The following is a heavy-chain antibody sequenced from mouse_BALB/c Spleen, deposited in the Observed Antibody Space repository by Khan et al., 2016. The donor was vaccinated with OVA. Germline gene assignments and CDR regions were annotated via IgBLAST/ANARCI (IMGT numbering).Heavy chain of an antibody. CDR3: ARTARIKY. CDR2: ISYSGST. Sequence: EVQLQESGPGLVKPSQSLSLTCTVTGYSFTSGYGWNWIRQFPGNKLEWMGYISYSGSTNYHPSFKSRISITRDTSKNQFFLQLNSVTTEDTATYYCARTARIKYWGQGTTLTVSS. V-gene: IGHV3-2*02. D-gene: IGHD1-2*01. J-gene: IGHJ2*01. CDR1: GYSFTSGYG.